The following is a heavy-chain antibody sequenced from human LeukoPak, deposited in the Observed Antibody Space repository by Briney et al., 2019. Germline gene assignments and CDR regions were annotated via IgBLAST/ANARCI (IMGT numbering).Heavy chain of an antibody. J-gene: IGHJ4*02. V-gene: IGHV1-18*01. D-gene: IGHD5-18*01. CDR2: ISAYNGNT. CDR3: ATPPGYSYGGE. Sequence: ASVTVSFTASGYTFTTNGISWVRQAPGQGLEWMGWISAYNGNTNYAQKLQGRVTMTTDTSTSTAYMELRSLRSDDTAVYYCATPPGYSYGGEWGQGTLVTVSS. CDR1: GYTFTTNG.